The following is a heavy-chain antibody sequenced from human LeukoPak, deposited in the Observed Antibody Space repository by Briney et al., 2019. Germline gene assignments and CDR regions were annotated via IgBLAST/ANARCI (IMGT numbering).Heavy chain of an antibody. Sequence: GGSLRLSCAASGFTFSSYWMSWVRQAPGKRLEWVANIKQDGSEKYYVDSVRGRFTISRDNAKNSLFLQMNSLRAEDTAVYYCARIGEDRLGPLYYYYYYYMDVWGKGTTVTVSS. J-gene: IGHJ6*03. D-gene: IGHD3-10*01. CDR3: ARIGEDRLGPLYYYYYYYMDV. CDR1: GFTFSSYW. CDR2: IKQDGSEK. V-gene: IGHV3-7*01.